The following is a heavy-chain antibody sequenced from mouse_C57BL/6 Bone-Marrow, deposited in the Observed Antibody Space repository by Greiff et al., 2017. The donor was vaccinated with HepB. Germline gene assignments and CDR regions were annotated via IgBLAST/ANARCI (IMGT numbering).Heavy chain of an antibody. V-gene: IGHV1-9*01. J-gene: IGHJ3*01. D-gene: IGHD2-4*01. Sequence: VQLQESGAELMKPGASVKLSCKATGYTFTGYWIEWVKQRPGHGLEWIGEILPGSGSTNYNEKLKGKATLTADTSSNTAYMQLSSLTTEDSAIYYCARRRGYYDYLAWFAYWGQGTLVTVSA. CDR2: ILPGSGST. CDR3: ARRRGYYDYLAWFAY. CDR1: GYTFTGYW.